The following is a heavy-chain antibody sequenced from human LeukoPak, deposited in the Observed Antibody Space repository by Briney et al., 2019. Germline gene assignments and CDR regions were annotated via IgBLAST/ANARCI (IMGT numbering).Heavy chain of an antibody. Sequence: GRSLRLSCAASGFTYSSYAMHWVRQDPGKGLEWVAVISYDGSNKYYADSVKGRFTISRDNSKNTLYLQMNSLRAEDTAVYYCARPPPWELLHFDYWGQGTLVTVSS. D-gene: IGHD1-26*01. CDR1: GFTYSSYA. CDR3: ARPPPWELLHFDY. V-gene: IGHV3-30*04. J-gene: IGHJ4*02. CDR2: ISYDGSNK.